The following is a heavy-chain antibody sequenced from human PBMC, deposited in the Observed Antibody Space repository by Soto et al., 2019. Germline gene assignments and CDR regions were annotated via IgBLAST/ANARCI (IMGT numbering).Heavy chain of an antibody. CDR3: ARGYSSSWYYYYGMDV. D-gene: IGHD6-13*01. V-gene: IGHV2-5*02. CDR2: IYWDDDK. J-gene: IGHJ6*02. CDR1: GFSLSTSGVG. Sequence: SGPTLVNPTQTLTLTCTFSGFSLSTSGVGVGWIRQPPGKALEWLALIYWDDDKRYSPSLKSRLTITKDTSKNQVVLTMTNMDPVDTATYYCARGYSSSWYYYYGMDVWGQGTTVTVSS.